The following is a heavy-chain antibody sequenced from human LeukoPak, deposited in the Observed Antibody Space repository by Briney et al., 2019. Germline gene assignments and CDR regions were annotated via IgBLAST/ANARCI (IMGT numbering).Heavy chain of an antibody. V-gene: IGHV3-23*01. Sequence: AGGSLRLSCAASGFTFSSYGMSWVRQAPGKGPEWVSAISGSGGSTYYADSVKGRFTISRDNSKNTLYLQMNSLRAEDTAVYYCAKAASWYYGSGSYYKSNYYYYYMDVWGKGTTVTISS. D-gene: IGHD3-10*01. J-gene: IGHJ6*03. CDR3: AKAASWYYGSGSYYKSNYYYYYMDV. CDR1: GFTFSSYG. CDR2: ISGSGGST.